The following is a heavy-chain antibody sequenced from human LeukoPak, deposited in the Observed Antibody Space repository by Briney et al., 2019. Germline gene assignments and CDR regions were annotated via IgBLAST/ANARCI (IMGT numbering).Heavy chain of an antibody. D-gene: IGHD5-18*01. CDR3: AKDRTSVHLWLSDLDY. CDR2: ISYDGSNK. V-gene: IGHV3-30*18. Sequence: PGGSLRLSCAASGFTFSSYVMHWVRQAPGKGLEWAAIISYDGSNKYYADSVKGRFIISRDNSKNTLLLQMNSLRAEDTAVYYCAKDRTSVHLWLSDLDYWGQGTLVTVSS. CDR1: GFTFSSYV. J-gene: IGHJ4*02.